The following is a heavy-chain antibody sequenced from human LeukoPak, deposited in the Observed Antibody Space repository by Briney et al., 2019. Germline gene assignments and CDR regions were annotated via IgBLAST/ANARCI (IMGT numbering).Heavy chain of an antibody. CDR3: ARGAYCSSTSCYFPGGY. CDR1: GGTFSSYT. CDR2: IIPIFGTA. J-gene: IGHJ4*02. Sequence: SVKVSCKASGGTFSSYTISWVRQAPGQGLEWMGGIIPIFGTANYAQKFQGRVTITADESTSTAYMELSSLRSEDTAVYYCARGAYCSSTSCYFPGGYWGQGTLVTVSS. D-gene: IGHD2-2*01. V-gene: IGHV1-69*13.